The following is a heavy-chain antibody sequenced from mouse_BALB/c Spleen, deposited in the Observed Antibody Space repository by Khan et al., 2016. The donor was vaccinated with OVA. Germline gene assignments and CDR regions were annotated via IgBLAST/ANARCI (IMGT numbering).Heavy chain of an antibody. CDR3: ARWPRGY. Sequence: VRLQQSGAELVKPGASVKLSCTASGFNIKDNYMHWVKLRPEQGLEWIGRIDPANGNTEYDPKFQGKATITADTSSNTAYLQLSSLTSEDTAVYYWARWPRGYWGQGTTLTVSS. V-gene: IGHV14-3*02. J-gene: IGHJ2*01. CDR2: IDPANGNT. CDR1: GFNIKDNY.